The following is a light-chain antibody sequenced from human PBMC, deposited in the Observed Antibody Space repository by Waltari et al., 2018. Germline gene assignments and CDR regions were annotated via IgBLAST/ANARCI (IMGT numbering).Light chain of an antibody. CDR2: FAY. Sequence: DIQMSQSPSSLSASVGDRVTITCRASQGISSYLNWYQQKPGKAPKLLIYFAYSLASGVPSRFSGSGSGTEFTLTISSLQPEDFATYYCQQGHSYPFTFGPGTKVDIK. J-gene: IGKJ3*01. CDR1: QGISSY. V-gene: IGKV1-39*01. CDR3: QQGHSYPFT.